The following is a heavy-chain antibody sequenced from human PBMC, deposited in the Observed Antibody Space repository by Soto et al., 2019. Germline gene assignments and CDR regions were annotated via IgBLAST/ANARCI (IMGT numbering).Heavy chain of an antibody. CDR3: AKDSVVATILYYYYGMAV. CDR2: ISYDGSNK. Sequence: QVQLVESGGGVVQPGRSLRLYCGACGFTFSSYGMHWVRQAPGKGLEWVAVISYDGSNKYYADSGKGRFTISRDNSKNTLYLQMNSLRAEDTAVYYCAKDSVVATILYYYYGMAVWGQGTTVTVSS. V-gene: IGHV3-30*18. D-gene: IGHD5-12*01. CDR1: GFTFSSYG. J-gene: IGHJ6*02.